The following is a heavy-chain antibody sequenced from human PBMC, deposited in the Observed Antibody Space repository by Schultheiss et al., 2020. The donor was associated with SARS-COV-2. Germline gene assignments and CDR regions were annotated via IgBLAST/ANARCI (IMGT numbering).Heavy chain of an antibody. CDR1: GFTFSHYA. J-gene: IGHJ6*02. CDR3: ARDSGSYLLYGMDV. CDR2: ISYDGSNK. Sequence: GGSLRLSCAASGFTFSHYAMHWVRQAPGKGLEWVAVISYDGSNKYYADSVKGRFTISRDNSKNTLYLQMNSLRAEDTAVYYCARDSGSYLLYGMDVWGQGTTVTVSS. V-gene: IGHV3-30*04. D-gene: IGHD1-26*01.